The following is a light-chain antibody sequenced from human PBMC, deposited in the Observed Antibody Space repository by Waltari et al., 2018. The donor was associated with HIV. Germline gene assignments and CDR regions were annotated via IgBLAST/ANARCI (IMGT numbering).Light chain of an antibody. CDR1: SSNIGSNT. Sequence: SVLTQPPSASGTPGQRVTISCSGSSSNIGSNTVNWYQQLPGTATKLLIYSNNQRPSGVPDRFSGSKSGTSASLAISGLQSEDEADYYCAAWDDSLNGYVFGTGTKVTVL. CDR2: SNN. V-gene: IGLV1-44*01. J-gene: IGLJ1*01. CDR3: AAWDDSLNGYV.